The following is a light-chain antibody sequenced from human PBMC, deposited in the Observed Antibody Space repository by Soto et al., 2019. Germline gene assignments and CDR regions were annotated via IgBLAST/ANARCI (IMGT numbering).Light chain of an antibody. J-gene: IGLJ1*01. CDR3: ISYTGSSTSYV. CDR1: TSFVGTYNF. Sequence: QSALTQPASVSGSAGQSITISCTGTTSFVGTYNFVSWYQQHPGKAPQVLIYEGTKRPSGVSSRFSGSKSGNTASLTISGLQAEDEADYYCISYTGSSTSYVFGSGTKLTVL. CDR2: EGT. V-gene: IGLV2-14*02.